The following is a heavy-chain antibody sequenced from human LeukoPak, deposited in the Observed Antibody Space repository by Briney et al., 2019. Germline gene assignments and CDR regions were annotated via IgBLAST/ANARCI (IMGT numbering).Heavy chain of an antibody. CDR3: ARDVKRGYSYGYVGY. D-gene: IGHD5-18*01. Sequence: ASVKVSCKASRYTFTYYYMHWLRQAPGQELEWMGCINPNSGGTNYVQKFHGRVTITSDTYTRTAYVSLSRLRSDDTAVHYFARDVKRGYSYGYVGYWGQGTLVTVSS. J-gene: IGHJ4*02. V-gene: IGHV1-2*02. CDR1: RYTFTYYY. CDR2: INPNSGGT.